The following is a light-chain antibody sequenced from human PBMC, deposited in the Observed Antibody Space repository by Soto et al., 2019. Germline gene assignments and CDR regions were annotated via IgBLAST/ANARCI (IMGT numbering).Light chain of an antibody. CDR2: FDA. Sequence: QSVLTQPLSGSGAPMRRGTISCTGNSSKIGKNGVNWYQQLPGKAPKLLIYFDALLPSGISDRFSGSRSGTAASLAISGLQSEDEADYYCSAWDDSLNAHVFGTGTKVTVL. V-gene: IGLV1-36*01. CDR1: SSKIGKNG. CDR3: SAWDDSLNAHV. J-gene: IGLJ1*01.